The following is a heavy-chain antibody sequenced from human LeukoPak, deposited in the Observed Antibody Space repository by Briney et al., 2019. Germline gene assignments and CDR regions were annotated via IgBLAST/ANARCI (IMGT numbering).Heavy chain of an antibody. D-gene: IGHD1-26*01. J-gene: IGHJ3*01. Sequence: QPGGSLRLSCAASGFTFSNYWMHWVRQAPGKGLVWVSRINSDGINTSYADSVKGRFTISRDNAKNPLYLQMNSLRVEDTAVYYCARVIGWDEPFDLWGHGTLVTVSS. CDR2: INSDGINT. CDR3: ARVIGWDEPFDL. V-gene: IGHV3-74*01. CDR1: GFTFSNYW.